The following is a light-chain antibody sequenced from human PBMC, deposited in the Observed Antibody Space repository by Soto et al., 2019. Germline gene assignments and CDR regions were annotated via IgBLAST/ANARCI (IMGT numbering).Light chain of an antibody. CDR1: QTISSN. CDR2: GAS. J-gene: IGKJ2*01. Sequence: EIVMTQSPATLSVSPGERATLSCRASQTISSNLAWYQQKPGQAPRLLIHGASTRATGVPARFSGSGSGTEFPLTITRLQAEDFAVYYCQQYHNWPPQYTFGQGTKLQIK. V-gene: IGKV3-15*01. CDR3: QQYHNWPPQYT.